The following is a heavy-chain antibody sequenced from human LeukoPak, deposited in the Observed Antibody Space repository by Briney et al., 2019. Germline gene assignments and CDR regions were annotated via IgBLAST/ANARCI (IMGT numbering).Heavy chain of an antibody. D-gene: IGHD3-22*01. V-gene: IGHV4-34*01. J-gene: IGHJ3*02. Sequence: SETLSRNCAGYGGSCSGYYWGWLRQPQGKGVEGIGEINHSGSTNYDPSLKSRVTISVDTSKNQFSLKLSSVTAADTAVYYCARVYYYDSSGYHTYDAFDIWGQGTMVTVSS. CDR2: INHSGST. CDR3: ARVYYYDSSGYHTYDAFDI. CDR1: GGSCSGYY.